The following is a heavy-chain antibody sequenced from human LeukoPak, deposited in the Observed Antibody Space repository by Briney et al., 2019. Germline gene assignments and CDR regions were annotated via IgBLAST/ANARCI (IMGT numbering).Heavy chain of an antibody. Sequence: GGSLTLSCAASGLTFSSYGMSWVRQAPGKGLEWVSAISGSGGSTYYADSVKGRFTISRDKSKNTLYLQMNSVRAEDTAVYYCAKLIVVVISASDYWGQGTLVTVSS. V-gene: IGHV3-23*01. CDR2: ISGSGGST. J-gene: IGHJ4*02. CDR3: AKLIVVVISASDY. CDR1: GLTFSSYG. D-gene: IGHD3-22*01.